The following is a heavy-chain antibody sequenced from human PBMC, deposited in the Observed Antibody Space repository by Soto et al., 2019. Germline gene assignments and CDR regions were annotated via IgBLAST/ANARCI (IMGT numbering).Heavy chain of an antibody. D-gene: IGHD1-26*01. V-gene: IGHV3-48*02. CDR2: ISISSSTI. CDR3: AREGGNLNWFGP. Sequence: EVQLVESGGGLVQPGGSLRLSCAASGFTFSSYSMNWVRQAPGKGLEWVSYISISSSTIYYADSVKGRFTISRDNAKNSQYLEMNCLRDEDTAVYYCAREGGNLNWFGPWGQGTLVTVSS. J-gene: IGHJ5*02. CDR1: GFTFSSYS.